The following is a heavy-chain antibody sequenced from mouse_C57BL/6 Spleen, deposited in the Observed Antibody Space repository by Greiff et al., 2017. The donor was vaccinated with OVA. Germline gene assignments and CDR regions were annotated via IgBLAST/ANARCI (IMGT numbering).Heavy chain of an antibody. J-gene: IGHJ3*01. CDR2: ISNLAYSI. Sequence: EVQLVESGGGLVQPGGSLKLSCAASGFTFSDYGMAWVRQAPRKGPEWVAFISNLAYSIYYADTVTGRFTISRENAENTLYLEMSSLRSEDTAMYYCARHDGYYGGFAYWGQGTLVTVSA. CDR3: ARHDGYYGGFAY. CDR1: GFTFSDYG. D-gene: IGHD2-3*01. V-gene: IGHV5-15*01.